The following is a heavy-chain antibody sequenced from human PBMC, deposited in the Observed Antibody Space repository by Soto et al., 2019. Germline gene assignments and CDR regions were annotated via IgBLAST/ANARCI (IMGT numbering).Heavy chain of an antibody. CDR1: GFTFSTYA. CDR3: AKDWGSSWSNWFDP. Sequence: GGSLRLSCSASGFTFSTYAMHWVRQAPGKGLEYVSAISGNGMSTYYADSAKGRFTISRDNSKNTLYLEMSSLRTEDTAVYYCAKDWGSSWSNWFDPWGQGTLVTVSS. D-gene: IGHD6-13*01. CDR2: ISGNGMST. J-gene: IGHJ5*02. V-gene: IGHV3-64D*08.